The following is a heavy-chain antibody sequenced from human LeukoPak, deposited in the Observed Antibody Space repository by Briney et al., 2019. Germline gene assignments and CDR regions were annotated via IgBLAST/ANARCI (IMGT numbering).Heavy chain of an antibody. CDR3: ARGSGSYYVDYYYYGMDV. J-gene: IGHJ6*02. CDR1: GFTFSSYE. V-gene: IGHV3-48*03. D-gene: IGHD1-26*01. Sequence: GGSLRLSCAASGFTFSSYEMNWVRQAPGKGLEWVSYISSSGNTIYYADSVKGRFTISRDNAKNSLYLQMNSLRAEDTAVYYCARGSGSYYVDYYYYGMDVWGQGTTVTVSS. CDR2: ISSSGNTI.